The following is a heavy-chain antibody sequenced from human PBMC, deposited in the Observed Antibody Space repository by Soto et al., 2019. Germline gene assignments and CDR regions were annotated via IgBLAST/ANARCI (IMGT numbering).Heavy chain of an antibody. V-gene: IGHV1-18*04. Sequence: SVNVSCKPSGYIFTSYGFSWLRQAPGQGPEWMGWISTWNDDKRDTQKFRDGVTMTTDTSTSTAYMELRSLRFDDTAVYYCARLNSDYAVDFWGQATLVTVSS. CDR3: ARLNSDYAVDF. J-gene: IGHJ4*02. CDR2: ISTWNDDK. D-gene: IGHD5-12*01. CDR1: GYIFTSYG.